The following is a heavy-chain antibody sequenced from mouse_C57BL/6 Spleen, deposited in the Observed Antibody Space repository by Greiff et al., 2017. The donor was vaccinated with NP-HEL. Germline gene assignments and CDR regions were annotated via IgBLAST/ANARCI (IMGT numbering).Heavy chain of an antibody. CDR3: VRQGVYAMDY. J-gene: IGHJ4*01. V-gene: IGHV10-1*01. CDR2: IRSKSNNYAT. CDR1: GFSFNTYA. Sequence: EVQGVESGGGLVQPKGSLKLSCAASGFSFNTYAMNWVRQAPGKGLEWVARIRSKSNNYATYYADSVKDRFTISRDDSESMLYLQLNNLKTEDTAMYYCVRQGVYAMDYWGQGTSVTVSS.